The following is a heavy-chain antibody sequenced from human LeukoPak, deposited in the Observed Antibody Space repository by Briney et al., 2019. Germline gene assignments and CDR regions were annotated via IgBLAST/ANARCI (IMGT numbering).Heavy chain of an antibody. CDR1: GFIFSSYW. CDR2: INGDGSST. Sequence: PGGSLRLSCAASGFIFSSYWMHWARQAPGKGLVWVSRINGDGSSTAYADSVKGRFTISRDNAKNTLYLQMNSLTAEDTAVYYCARGPPWYFDLWGRGTLVTVSS. J-gene: IGHJ2*01. V-gene: IGHV3-74*01. CDR3: ARGPPWYFDL. D-gene: IGHD6-25*01.